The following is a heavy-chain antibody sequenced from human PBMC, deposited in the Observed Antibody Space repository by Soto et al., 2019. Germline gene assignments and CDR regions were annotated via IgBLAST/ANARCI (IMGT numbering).Heavy chain of an antibody. Sequence: GGSLRLSCAASGFTFSSYAMSWVRQAPGKGLEWVSAIRGSGGSTYYADSVKGRFTISRDNSKNTLYLQMNSLRAEDTAVYYCAKSISGYEVGIDYWGQGTLVTVSS. CDR3: AKSISGYEVGIDY. CDR2: IRGSGGST. CDR1: GFTFSSYA. J-gene: IGHJ4*02. D-gene: IGHD5-12*01. V-gene: IGHV3-23*01.